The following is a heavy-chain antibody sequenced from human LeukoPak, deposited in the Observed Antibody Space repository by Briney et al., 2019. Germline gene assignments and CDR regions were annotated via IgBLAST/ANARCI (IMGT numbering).Heavy chain of an antibody. Sequence: PGGSLRLSCAASGFTFSSYEMNWVRQAPGKGLEWVAVISYDGSNKYYADSVKGRFTISRDNSKNTLYLQMNSLRAEDAAVYYCARDAYLDYRGQGTLVTVSS. CDR1: GFTFSSYE. CDR2: ISYDGSNK. V-gene: IGHV3-30*03. J-gene: IGHJ4*02. CDR3: ARDAYLDY.